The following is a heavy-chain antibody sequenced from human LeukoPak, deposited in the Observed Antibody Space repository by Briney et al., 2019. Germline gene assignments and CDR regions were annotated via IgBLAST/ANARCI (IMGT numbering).Heavy chain of an antibody. V-gene: IGHV3-49*04. CDR1: RFTFGDHA. CDR2: IRSKAYGGTT. D-gene: IGHD6-19*01. J-gene: IGHJ4*02. Sequence: GGSLRLSCTASRFTFGDHAMSWVRQAPGKGLEWVGFIRSKAYGGTTEYAASVKGRFTISRDDSKSIAYLQMNSLRAEDTAVYYCARDYSGWGRDFDYWGQGTLVTVSS. CDR3: ARDYSGWGRDFDY.